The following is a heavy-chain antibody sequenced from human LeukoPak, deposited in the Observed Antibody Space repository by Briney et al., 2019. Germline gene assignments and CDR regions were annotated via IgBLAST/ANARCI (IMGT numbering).Heavy chain of an antibody. CDR1: GYTFTDYY. D-gene: IGHD6-19*01. CDR2: INPKSGGT. CDR3: AREAVGGGFDY. J-gene: IGHJ4*02. V-gene: IGHV1-2*02. Sequence: GASVKVSCKASGYTFTDYYIHWVRQAPGQGLEWMGWINPKSGGTNYAQKFHGRVTMTRDTSISTAHMDLSRLRSDDTAVYYCAREAVGGGFDYWDQGTLVTVSS.